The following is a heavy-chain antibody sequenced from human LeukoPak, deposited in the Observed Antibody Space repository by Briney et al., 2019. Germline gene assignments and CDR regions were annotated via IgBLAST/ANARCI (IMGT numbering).Heavy chain of an antibody. J-gene: IGHJ4*02. V-gene: IGHV1-3*01. CDR1: GYTFTSYA. D-gene: IGHD6-13*01. Sequence: GASVKVSCKASGYTFTSYAMHWVRQAPGQRLEWMGWINAGNGNTQYSQKFQGRVTITRATSASTAYMELSSLRSEDTAVYDCARGLMGRSWYQGWGQGTLVTVSS. CDR3: ARGLMGRSWYQG. CDR2: INAGNGNT.